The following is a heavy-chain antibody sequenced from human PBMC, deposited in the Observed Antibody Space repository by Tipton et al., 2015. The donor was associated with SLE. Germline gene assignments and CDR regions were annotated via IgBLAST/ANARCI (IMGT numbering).Heavy chain of an antibody. J-gene: IGHJ5*02. Sequence: GLVKPSGTLSLTCTVYGGSFSGYYWSWIRQPPGKGLEWIGSIYYSGSTYYNPSLKSRVTISVDTSTNQFSLKLSSVTAADTAVYYCARAQRLVRWLDPWGQGTLVTVSS. D-gene: IGHD6-13*01. CDR2: IYYSGST. V-gene: IGHV4-34*01. CDR3: ARAQRLVRWLDP. CDR1: GGSFSGYY.